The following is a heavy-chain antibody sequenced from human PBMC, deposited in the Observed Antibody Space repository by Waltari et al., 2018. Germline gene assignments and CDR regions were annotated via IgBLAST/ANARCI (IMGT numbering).Heavy chain of an antibody. V-gene: IGHV3-48*03. D-gene: IGHD2-15*01. CDR3: AKDGRGPGWTRVDV. Sequence: EEQLVESGGGLVQPGGSLRLSCAASGFRITTYEMNWVRQAPGKGLEWISYISDSVHSTFYADSVKGRFTISRDNAKNLLHLEMNSLRAEDSATYYCAKDGRGPGWTRVDVWGQGTTVTVSS. CDR2: ISDSVHST. CDR1: GFRITTYE. J-gene: IGHJ6*02.